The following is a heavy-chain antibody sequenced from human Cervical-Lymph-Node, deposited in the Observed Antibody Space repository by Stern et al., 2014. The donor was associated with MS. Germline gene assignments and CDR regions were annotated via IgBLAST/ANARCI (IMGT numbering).Heavy chain of an antibody. D-gene: IGHD2-15*01. J-gene: IGHJ4*02. CDR1: GFTFSSYD. CDR2: IGTAGDT. CDR3: ARGTHCSGGSCYSSDYFDY. Sequence: EVQLVESGGGLVQPGGSLRLSCAASGFTFSSYDMHWVRQATGKGLEWVSAIGTAGDTCYPGSVKGRFTISRENAKNSLYLQMNSLRAGDTAVYYCARGTHCSGGSCYSSDYFDYWGQGTLVTVSS. V-gene: IGHV3-13*01.